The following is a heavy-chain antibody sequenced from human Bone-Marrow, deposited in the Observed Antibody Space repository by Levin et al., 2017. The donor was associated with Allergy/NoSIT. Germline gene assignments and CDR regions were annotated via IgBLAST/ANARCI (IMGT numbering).Heavy chain of an antibody. CDR1: GFTFSSYW. CDR3: ARINCGGDCFARDWYFDL. CDR2: INGDGSRT. J-gene: IGHJ2*01. Sequence: GGSLRLSCAASGFTFSSYWMHWVRQLPGKGPMWVSRINGDGSRTYYADSVEGRFTISRDNAENTVYLQMNSLRADDTAVYFCARINCGGDCFARDWYFDLWGRGTLVSVS. D-gene: IGHD2-21*02. V-gene: IGHV3-74*01.